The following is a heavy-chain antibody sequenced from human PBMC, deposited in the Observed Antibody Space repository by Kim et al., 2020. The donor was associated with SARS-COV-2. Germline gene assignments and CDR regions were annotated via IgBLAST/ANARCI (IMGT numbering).Heavy chain of an antibody. CDR2: VYYSGHT. D-gene: IGHD2-15*01. V-gene: IGHV4-59*08. J-gene: IGHJ4*02. CDR1: GGSISGYH. Sequence: SETLSLTCSVSGGSISGYHWSWIRQPPGNGLEWIGFVYYSGHTNYNPSLMSRVTIALATSQNQFSLKMTSVSAADTAVYYCARSPPAALHYFDHWGQGA. CDR3: ARSPPAALHYFDH.